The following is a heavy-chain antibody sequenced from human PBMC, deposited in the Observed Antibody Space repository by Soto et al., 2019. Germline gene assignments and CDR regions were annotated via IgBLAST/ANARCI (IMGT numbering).Heavy chain of an antibody. V-gene: IGHV4-4*07. D-gene: IGHD3-9*01. Sequence: SETLSLTCTVSGASISGFYWSWIRKSAGKGLEWIGRIYATGTTDYNPSLKSRVMMSVDTSKKQFSLKLTSVTAADTAVYFCARADYEILTGSYAMDVWGQGTTVTVSS. CDR2: IYATGTT. CDR1: GASISGFY. J-gene: IGHJ6*02. CDR3: ARADYEILTGSYAMDV.